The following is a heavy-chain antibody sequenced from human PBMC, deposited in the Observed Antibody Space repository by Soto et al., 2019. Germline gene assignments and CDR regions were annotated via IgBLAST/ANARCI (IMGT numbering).Heavy chain of an antibody. CDR3: ARGEIAGYYYYGMDV. D-gene: IGHD1-26*01. Sequence: PGGSLRLSCPAAGFTFSIYAMHWVRHAPGKGLEWVAVISYDGSNKYYADSGKGRFTIARDNSKNTLYLQMNGRRAEDTAVYYCARGEIAGYYYYGMDVWGQGTTVTVSS. V-gene: IGHV3-30-3*01. J-gene: IGHJ6*02. CDR1: GFTFSIYA. CDR2: ISYDGSNK.